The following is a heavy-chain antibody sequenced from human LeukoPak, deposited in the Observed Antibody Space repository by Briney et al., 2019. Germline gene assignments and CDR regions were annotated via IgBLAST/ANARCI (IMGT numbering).Heavy chain of an antibody. V-gene: IGHV3-30*02. D-gene: IGHD5-12*01. Sequence: GGSLRLSCAASGFTFSSYGMHWVRQAPGKGLEWVAFIRYDGSNKYYADSVKGRFTISRDNSKNTLYLQMNSLRAEDTAVYYCAKDGSGYDYSVVRAFDIWGQGTMVTVSS. CDR2: IRYDGSNK. J-gene: IGHJ3*02. CDR3: AKDGSGYDYSVVRAFDI. CDR1: GFTFSSYG.